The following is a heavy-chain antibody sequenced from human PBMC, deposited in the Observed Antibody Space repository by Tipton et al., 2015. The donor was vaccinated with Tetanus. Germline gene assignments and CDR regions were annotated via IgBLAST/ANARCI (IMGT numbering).Heavy chain of an antibody. CDR1: GGSFSGYY. J-gene: IGHJ3*02. D-gene: IGHD2-15*01. CDR2: INHSGST. CDR3: ARTRFYCSGGSCYSFYSFDI. V-gene: IGHV4-34*01. Sequence: TLSLTCAVYGGSFSGYYWSWIRQPPGKGLEWIGEINHSGSTNYNPSLKSRVTISVDTSKNQFSLKLSSVIAADTAVYYCARTRFYCSGGSCYSFYSFDIWGQGTMVTVSS.